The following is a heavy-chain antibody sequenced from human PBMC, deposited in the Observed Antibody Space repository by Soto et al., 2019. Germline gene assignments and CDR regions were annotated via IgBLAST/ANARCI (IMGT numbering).Heavy chain of an antibody. V-gene: IGHV5-51*01. CDR2: IYPGDSDT. CDR1: GYSFTSYW. D-gene: IGHD4-4*01. CDR3: ATSSTVTPDPYYYYYTDV. Sequence: GESLKISCKGSGYSFTSYWIGWVRQIPGKGLEWMGIIYPGDSDTRYSPSFQGQIAVSADKSISTAYLQWSSLKAPETAMYYCATSSTVTPDPYYYYYTDVWDQGTTATVSS. J-gene: IGHJ6*02.